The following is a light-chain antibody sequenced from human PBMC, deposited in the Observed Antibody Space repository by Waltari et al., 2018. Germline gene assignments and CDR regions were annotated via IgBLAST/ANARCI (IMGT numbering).Light chain of an antibody. CDR1: SSNIGVST. CDR3: AAWDRSLRIVV. V-gene: IGLV1-44*01. J-gene: IGLJ2*01. Sequence: QSVLTQPPSASGTPGQRVTISCSGSSSNIGVSTVNWYQQFPGTAPKLPISGVIQRPSGVPDRFSGSKSGTSASLAISGLQSEDEADYFCAAWDRSLRIVVFGGGTKLTVL. CDR2: GVI.